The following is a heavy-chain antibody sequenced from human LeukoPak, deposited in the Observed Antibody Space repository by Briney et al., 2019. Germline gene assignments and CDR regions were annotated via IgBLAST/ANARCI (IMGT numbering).Heavy chain of an antibody. CDR2: INPNSGGT. D-gene: IGHD2-15*01. CDR3: ARVVVVAASSYYFDY. V-gene: IGHV1-2*02. Sequence: ASVKVSCKASGYTFTGYYMHWVRQAPGQGLEWMGWINPNSGGTNYAQKFQGRVTMTRDTSISTAYMELSRLRSDDTAVYYCARVVVVAASSYYFDYWGQGTLVTVSS. J-gene: IGHJ4*02. CDR1: GYTFTGYY.